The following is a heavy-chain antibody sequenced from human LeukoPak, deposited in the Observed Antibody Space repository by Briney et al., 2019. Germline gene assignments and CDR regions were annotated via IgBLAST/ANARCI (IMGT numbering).Heavy chain of an antibody. CDR3: ARVEGATSFDY. D-gene: IGHD1-26*01. J-gene: IGHJ4*02. CDR1: GGSFSGYY. CDR2: INHSGST. V-gene: IGHV4-34*01. Sequence: SETLSLTCAVYGGSFSGYYWSWIRQPPGKGLEWIGEINHSGSTNYNPSLKSRVTISVDTSKNQFSLELSSVTAADTAVYYCARVEGATSFDYWGQGTLVTVSS.